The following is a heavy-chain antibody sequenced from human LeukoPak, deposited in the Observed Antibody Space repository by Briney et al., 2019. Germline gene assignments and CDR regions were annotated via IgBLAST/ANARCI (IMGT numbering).Heavy chain of an antibody. Sequence: GGSLRLSCAASGFTFSSYAMSWVRQAPGKGLEWVSAISGSGGSTYYADSVKGRFTISRDNSKNTLYLQMNSLRAEDTAVYYCAKGATDCSSTSCYIDFDYWGQGTLVTVSS. CDR3: AKGATDCSSTSCYIDFDY. V-gene: IGHV3-23*01. D-gene: IGHD2-2*02. CDR1: GFTFSSYA. J-gene: IGHJ4*02. CDR2: ISGSGGST.